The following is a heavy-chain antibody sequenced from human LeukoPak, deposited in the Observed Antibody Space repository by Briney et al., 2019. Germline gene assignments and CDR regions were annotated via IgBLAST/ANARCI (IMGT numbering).Heavy chain of an antibody. J-gene: IGHJ3*02. V-gene: IGHV3-30*02. CDR2: IRYDGSNK. D-gene: IGHD3-10*01. CDR3: AKGVYGSGTMGGDAFDI. Sequence: EWXXFIRYDGSNKYYADSVKGRFTISRDNSKNTLYLQMNSLRAEDTAVYYCAKGVYGSGTMGGDAFDIWGQGTMVTVSS.